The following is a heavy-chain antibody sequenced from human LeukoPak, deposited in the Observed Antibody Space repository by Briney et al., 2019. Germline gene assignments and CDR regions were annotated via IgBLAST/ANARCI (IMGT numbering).Heavy chain of an antibody. D-gene: IGHD6-19*01. J-gene: IGHJ6*03. CDR1: GFTFSSYG. Sequence: GGTLRLSCAASGFTFSSYGMSWVRQAPGKGLEWVSAISGSGGSTYYADSVKGRFTISRDNSKNTLYLQMNSLRAEDTAVYYCARIVGSGWPVYYMDVWGKGTTVTISS. CDR2: ISGSGGST. V-gene: IGHV3-23*01. CDR3: ARIVGSGWPVYYMDV.